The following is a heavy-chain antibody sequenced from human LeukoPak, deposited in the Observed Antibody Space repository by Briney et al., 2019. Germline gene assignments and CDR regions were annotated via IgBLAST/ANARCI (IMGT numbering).Heavy chain of an antibody. D-gene: IGHD3-9*01. CDR3: AKDSFDWLSDTLDI. J-gene: IGHJ3*02. CDR2: ISGSGGST. V-gene: IGHV3-23*01. Sequence: PGGSLRLSCAASGFTFSSYAMSWVRQAPGKGLEWVSDISGSGGSTNYADSVKGRFTISRDNSKNTLYLQMNSLRAEDTAVYYCAKDSFDWLSDTLDIWGQGTMVTASS. CDR1: GFTFSSYA.